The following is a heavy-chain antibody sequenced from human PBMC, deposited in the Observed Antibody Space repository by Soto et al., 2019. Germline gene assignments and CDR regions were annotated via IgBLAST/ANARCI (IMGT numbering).Heavy chain of an antibody. J-gene: IGHJ4*01. CDR1: GFTFSNYG. D-gene: IGHD6-19*01. CDR2: VSSDGYTK. V-gene: IGHV3-30*18. Sequence: GGSLRLSCIASGFTFSNYGIHWVRQAPGKGLEWVAVVSSDGYTKYYADSVKGRFTISRDNSKNTRYLQMDSLRPEDTAVYYCAKEIEVAGDLDYWGLGTLVTVSS. CDR3: AKEIEVAGDLDY.